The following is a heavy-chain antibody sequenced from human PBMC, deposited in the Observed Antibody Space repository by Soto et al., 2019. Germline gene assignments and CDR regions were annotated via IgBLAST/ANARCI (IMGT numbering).Heavy chain of an antibody. V-gene: IGHV4-4*07. CDR3: AREGVMGGTLLY. CDR2: IYISGST. D-gene: IGHD3-16*01. J-gene: IGHJ4*02. Sequence: WTWIRQPAGKGLEWIGRIYISGSTNYNPSLRSRVTMSIDTSRNQFSLRLSSVTAADTAIYFCAREGVMGGTLLYWGPGTLVTVSS.